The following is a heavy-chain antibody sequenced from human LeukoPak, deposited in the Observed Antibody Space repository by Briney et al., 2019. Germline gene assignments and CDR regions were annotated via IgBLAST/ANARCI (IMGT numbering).Heavy chain of an antibody. CDR2: IYHSGST. J-gene: IGHJ4*02. CDR1: GGSISSGGYY. CDR3: ARSRGRTLVLGY. V-gene: IGHV4-30-2*01. Sequence: SETLSLTCTVSGGSISSGGYYWSWIRQPPGKGLEWIGYIYHSGSTYYNPSLKSRVTISVDRSKNQFSLKLSSVTAADTAVYYCARSRGRTLVLGYWGQGTLVTVSS. D-gene: IGHD3-10*01.